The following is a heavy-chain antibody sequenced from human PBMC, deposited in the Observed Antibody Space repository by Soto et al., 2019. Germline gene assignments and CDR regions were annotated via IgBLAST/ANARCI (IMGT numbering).Heavy chain of an antibody. J-gene: IGHJ4*02. CDR2: IYYSGST. CDR1: GGYISSYY. V-gene: IGHV4-59*08. D-gene: IGHD6-13*01. CDR3: ARRYSSSFDY. Sequence: SETLSLTCTVAGGYISSYYWSWIRQPPGKGLEWIGYIYYSGSTNYNPSLKSRVTISVDTSKNQFSLKLSSVTAADTAVYYCARRYSSSFDYWGQGTLVTV.